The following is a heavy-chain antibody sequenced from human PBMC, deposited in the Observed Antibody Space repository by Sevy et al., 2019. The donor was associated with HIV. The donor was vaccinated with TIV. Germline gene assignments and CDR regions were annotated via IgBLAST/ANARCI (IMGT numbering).Heavy chain of an antibody. CDR1: GFTFSTYY. CDR2: ISHDGSYR. J-gene: IGHJ6*02. Sequence: GGSLRLSCAASGFTFSTYYMHWVRQAPGKGLEWVAIISHDGSYRYYADSVRGRFSMSRDNSNNIMYLQMNGLSIEDTALYYCAKNRPPGGSYFSRHGMDVWGRGTTVTVSS. CDR3: AKNRPPGGSYFSRHGMDV. D-gene: IGHD3-16*01. V-gene: IGHV3-30*18.